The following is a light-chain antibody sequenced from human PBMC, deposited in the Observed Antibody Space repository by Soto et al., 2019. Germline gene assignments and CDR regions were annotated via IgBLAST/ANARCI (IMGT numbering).Light chain of an antibody. CDR3: SSFSSSSTPYV. CDR2: EVN. CDR1: STDVGGYKY. Sequence: QSALTQPASVSGSPGQSITISCTGTSTDVGGYKYVSWYQQHPGTAPKLMIFEVNGRPSGVSDRFSGSKSGNTASLTISGLQPDDEADYYCSSFSSSSTPYVFGTGTKVTVL. J-gene: IGLJ1*01. V-gene: IGLV2-14*01.